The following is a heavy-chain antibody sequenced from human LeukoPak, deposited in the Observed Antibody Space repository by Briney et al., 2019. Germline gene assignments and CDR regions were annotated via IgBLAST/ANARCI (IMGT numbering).Heavy chain of an antibody. D-gene: IGHD2-2*02. V-gene: IGHV3-23*01. CDR2: LSVSGGNT. CDR3: AKADSTTWYNNYVDG. J-gene: IGHJ4*02. Sequence: GGSLRLSCAASGFTFSGYTMDWVRQAPGKGLEWVSALSVSGGNTYYADSVKGRFTISRANSKNTLYLQMNSLRAEDTAVYYCAKADSTTWYNNYVDGWGQGALVTVSS. CDR1: GFTFSGYT.